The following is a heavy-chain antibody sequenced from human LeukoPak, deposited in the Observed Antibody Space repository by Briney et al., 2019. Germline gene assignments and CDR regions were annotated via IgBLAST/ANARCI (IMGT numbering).Heavy chain of an antibody. D-gene: IGHD2-8*01. CDR3: ARDLGYCTNGVCHTRFDY. J-gene: IGHJ4*02. V-gene: IGHV3-74*01. CDR2: IASDGSST. CDR1: GFTFSSYW. Sequence: GGSLRLSCADTGFTFSSYWMNWVRQAPGKGLVWVSRIASDGSSTTYADSVKGRFSISRDNAKNTLYLQMNSLRVEDTAVYYCARDLGYCTNGVCHTRFDYWGQGTLVAVSS.